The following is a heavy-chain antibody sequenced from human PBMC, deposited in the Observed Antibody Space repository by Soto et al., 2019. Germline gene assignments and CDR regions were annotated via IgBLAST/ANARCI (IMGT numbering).Heavy chain of an antibody. V-gene: IGHV1-18*01. CDR3: ARGRYGDY. Sequence: QVHLVQSGAEVKKPGASVKVSCKGSGYTFTSYGITWVRQAPGQGLEWMGWISAHNGNTDYAQKLQGRVTVTRDTSTSTAYMELRSPRSDHPAVHYGARGRYGDYWGQGARVTVSS. D-gene: IGHD1-1*01. J-gene: IGHJ4*02. CDR2: ISAHNGNT. CDR1: GYTFTSYG.